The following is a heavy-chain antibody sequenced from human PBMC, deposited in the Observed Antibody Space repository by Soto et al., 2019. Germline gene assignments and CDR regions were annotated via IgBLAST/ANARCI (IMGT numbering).Heavy chain of an antibody. CDR3: ARDRYCDGDFSGIN. CDR2: IKQDGSEK. CDR1: GFTFSSYW. V-gene: IGHV3-7*03. J-gene: IGHJ4*02. D-gene: IGHD2-21*02. Sequence: EVQLVESGGGLVQPGGSLRLSCAASGFTFSSYWMSWVRQAPGKGLEWVANIKQDGSEKYYVDSVKGRFTISKDNAKNSLYLQMNSRRAENTAVYYCARDRYCDGDFSGINWGQVTLVTVSS.